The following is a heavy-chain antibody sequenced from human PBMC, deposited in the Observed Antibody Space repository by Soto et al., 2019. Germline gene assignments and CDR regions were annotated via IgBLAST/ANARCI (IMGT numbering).Heavy chain of an antibody. CDR2: IYYSGST. V-gene: IGHV4-30-4*01. Sequence: SETLSLTCTVSGGSISSGDYYWSWIRQPPGKGLEWIGYIYYSGSTYYNPSLKSRVTISVDTSKNQFSLKLSSVTAADTAVYYCARENYDILTVYYIGYYYYVMDVWGQGTKDTVSS. CDR1: GGSISSGDYY. J-gene: IGHJ6*02. CDR3: ARENYDILTVYYIGYYYYVMDV. D-gene: IGHD3-9*01.